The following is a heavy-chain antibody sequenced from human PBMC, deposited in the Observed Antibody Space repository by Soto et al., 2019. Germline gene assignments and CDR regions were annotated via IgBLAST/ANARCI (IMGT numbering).Heavy chain of an antibody. CDR1: GFTFSSYA. V-gene: IGHV3-30-3*01. Sequence: QVQLVESGGGVVQPGRSLRLSCAASGFTFSSYAMHWVRQAPGKGLEWVAVISYDGSKKYDADSVKGRFTISRDNSKNTLYLQMNSLRAEDTAVYYCARDGPMIVVVTGYVYWGQGTLVTVSS. J-gene: IGHJ4*02. CDR2: ISYDGSKK. D-gene: IGHD3-22*01. CDR3: ARDGPMIVVVTGYVY.